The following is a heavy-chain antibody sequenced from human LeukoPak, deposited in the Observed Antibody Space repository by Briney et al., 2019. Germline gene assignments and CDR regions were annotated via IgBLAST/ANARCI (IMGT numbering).Heavy chain of an antibody. D-gene: IGHD5/OR15-5a*01. J-gene: IGHJ6*03. V-gene: IGHV1-2*02. CDR1: GYTFTGYY. CDR3: ARPRVDSSYYNYMDA. Sequence: ASVKVSCKASGYTFTGYYMHWVRQAPGQGLEWMGWINPNSGGTNYAQKFQGRVTMTRDTSISTAYMELSRLRSDDTAVYYCARPRVDSSYYNYMDAWGKGTTVPAPS. CDR2: INPNSGGT.